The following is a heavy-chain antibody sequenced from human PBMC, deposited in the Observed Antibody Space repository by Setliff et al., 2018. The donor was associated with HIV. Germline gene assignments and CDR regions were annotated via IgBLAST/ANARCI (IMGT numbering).Heavy chain of an antibody. CDR3: ARENGRTNYYYYYGMDV. CDR1: GGSISSGTSY. V-gene: IGHV4-61*02. Sequence: PSETLSLTCTVSGGSISSGTSYWSWVRQPAGKGLEWIGRIYTSGSTNYNPSLKSRVTISLDTSKNQFSLKLSSVTAADTAVYYCARENGRTNYYYYYGMDVWGQGTTVTVSS. CDR2: IYTSGST. J-gene: IGHJ6*02.